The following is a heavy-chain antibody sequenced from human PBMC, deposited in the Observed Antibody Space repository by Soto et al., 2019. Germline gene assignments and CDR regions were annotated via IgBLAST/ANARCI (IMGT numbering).Heavy chain of an antibody. Sequence: AGGSLRLSCAASGFTFSSYAMSWVRQAPGKGLEWVSAISGSGGSTYYADSVKGRFTISRDNSKNTLYLQMNSLRAEDTAVYYCAKGRYSSSWTPSLDYWGQGTLVTVSS. CDR3: AKGRYSSSWTPSLDY. CDR1: GFTFSSYA. CDR2: ISGSGGST. J-gene: IGHJ4*02. V-gene: IGHV3-23*01. D-gene: IGHD6-13*01.